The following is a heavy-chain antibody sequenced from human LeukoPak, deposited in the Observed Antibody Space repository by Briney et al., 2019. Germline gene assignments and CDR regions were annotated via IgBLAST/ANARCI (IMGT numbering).Heavy chain of an antibody. CDR2: IYYSGST. V-gene: IGHV4-59*08. CDR3: ARRDYYYDSSGYYDPRVYFDY. CDR1: GGSISSYY. D-gene: IGHD3-22*01. Sequence: SETLSLTCTVSGGSISSYYWSWIRQPPGKGLEWIGYIYYSGSTNYNPSLKSRVTISVDTSKNQFSLKLSSVTAADTAVYYCARRDYYYDSSGYYDPRVYFDYWGQGTLVTVSS. J-gene: IGHJ4*02.